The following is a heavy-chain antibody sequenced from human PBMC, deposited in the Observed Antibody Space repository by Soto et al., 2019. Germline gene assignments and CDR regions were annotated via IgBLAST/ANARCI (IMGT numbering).Heavy chain of an antibody. CDR2: ISYDGSNK. J-gene: IGHJ6*03. V-gene: IGHV3-30*18. Sequence: PGGSLRLSCAASGFTFSSYGMHWVRQAPGKGLEWVAVISYDGSNKYYADSVKGRFTISRDNSKNTLYLQMNSLRAEDTAVYYCAKDSTWISLYYYYYYMDVWGKGTTVTVSS. CDR3: AKDSTWISLYYYYYYMDV. CDR1: GFTFSSYG. D-gene: IGHD5-12*01.